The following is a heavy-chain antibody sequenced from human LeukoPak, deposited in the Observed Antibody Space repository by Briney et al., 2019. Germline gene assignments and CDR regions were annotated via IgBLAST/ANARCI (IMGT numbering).Heavy chain of an antibody. CDR3: ARVRYYDYVWGSYPPDAFDI. Sequence: ASVKVSCKASGYTFTSYGISWVRQAPGQGLEWMGWVSAYNGNTNYAQKLQGRVTMTTDTSTSTAYMELRSLRSDDTAVYYCARVRYYDYVWGSYPPDAFDIWGQGTMVTVSS. V-gene: IGHV1-18*01. CDR2: VSAYNGNT. J-gene: IGHJ3*02. CDR1: GYTFTSYG. D-gene: IGHD3-16*02.